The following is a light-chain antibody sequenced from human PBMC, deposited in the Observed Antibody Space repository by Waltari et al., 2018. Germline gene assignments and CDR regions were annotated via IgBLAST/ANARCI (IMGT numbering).Light chain of an antibody. Sequence: DIQMTQSPSSLSASVGNRVTITCRASQGISNYLAWYQQKPGTVPKLLIYAASTLQSGFPSRFSGSGSGTDFTLTISSLQPEDVATYYCQKYDRDPRTFGQGTKVEIK. J-gene: IGKJ1*01. CDR2: AAS. CDR1: QGISNY. CDR3: QKYDRDPRT. V-gene: IGKV1-27*01.